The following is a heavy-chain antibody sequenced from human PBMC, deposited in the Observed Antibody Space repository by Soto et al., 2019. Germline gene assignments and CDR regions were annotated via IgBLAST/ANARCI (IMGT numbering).Heavy chain of an antibody. V-gene: IGHV4-38-2*01. D-gene: IGHD2-2*01. CDR3: RSSTSCYDESCVDV. Sequence: SETLSLTCAVSGYSISSGNYWAWIRQPPGRGLEWIGSLYHIGSTHYNTSLKSRVTISVDTSKNHFSLELSSVTAADTDMYYCRSSTSCYDESCVDVWGQGTMVTVSS. CDR1: GYSISSGNY. J-gene: IGHJ6*02. CDR2: LYHIGST.